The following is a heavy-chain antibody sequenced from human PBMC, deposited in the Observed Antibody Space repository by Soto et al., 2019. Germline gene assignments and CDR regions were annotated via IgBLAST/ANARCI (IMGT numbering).Heavy chain of an antibody. J-gene: IGHJ4*02. CDR2: IYYSGST. D-gene: IGHD6-13*01. CDR3: ARHGGIAAAGHLLDYFDY. V-gene: IGHV4-39*01. Sequence: PSETLSLTCTVSGGSISSSSYYWGWIRQPPGKGLEWIGSIYYSGSTYYNPSLKSRVTISVDTSKNQFSLKLSSVTAADTAVYYCARHGGIAAAGHLLDYFDYWGQETLATVSS. CDR1: GGSISSSSYY.